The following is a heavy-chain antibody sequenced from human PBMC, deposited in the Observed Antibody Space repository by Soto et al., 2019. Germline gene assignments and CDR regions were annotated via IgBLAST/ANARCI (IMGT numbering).Heavy chain of an antibody. CDR1: GFSSTNIA. Sequence: PGGSLRLSCAASGFSSTNIAMSWVRQAPGNGLEWVAGIGASGDITWYADSVKGRLSISRDNSKNTLYLQLNSLRFEDTAVYYCAKDDFADRGDASFDSWGPGPLVTV. J-gene: IGHJ4*02. CDR3: AKDDFADRGDASFDS. CDR2: IGASGDIT. D-gene: IGHD2-21*02. V-gene: IGHV3-23*01.